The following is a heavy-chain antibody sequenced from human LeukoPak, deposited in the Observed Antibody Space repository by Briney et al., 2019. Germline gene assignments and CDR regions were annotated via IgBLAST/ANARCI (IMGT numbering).Heavy chain of an antibody. J-gene: IGHJ4*02. Sequence: SETLSLTCAVYGGSFSGYYWSWIRQPPGKGLEWIGEINHSGSTNYNPSLKSRVTISLDTSKNQFSLKLISVTAADTAVYYCARGVGSGYTDYWGQGTLVTVSS. CDR1: GGSFSGYY. D-gene: IGHD3-22*01. CDR3: ARGVGSGYTDY. V-gene: IGHV4-34*01. CDR2: INHSGST.